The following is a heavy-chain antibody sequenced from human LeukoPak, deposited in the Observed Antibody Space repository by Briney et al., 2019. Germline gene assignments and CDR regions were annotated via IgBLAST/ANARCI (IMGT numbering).Heavy chain of an antibody. CDR3: AKPHSLDYYDSSGYQSPFDY. J-gene: IGHJ4*02. CDR1: GFTFSSYA. V-gene: IGHV3-23*01. CDR2: ISGSGGST. Sequence: TGGSLRLSCAASGFTFSSYAMSWVRQAPGKGLEWVSAISGSGGSTYYADSVKGRFTISRDNSKNTLYLQMNSLRAEDTAVCYCAKPHSLDYYDSSGYQSPFDYWGQGTLVTVSS. D-gene: IGHD3-22*01.